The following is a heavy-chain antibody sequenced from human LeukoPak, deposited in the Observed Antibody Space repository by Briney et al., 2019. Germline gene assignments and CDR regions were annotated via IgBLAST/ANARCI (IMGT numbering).Heavy chain of an antibody. CDR2: INHSGST. CDR3: ARVGRRGYRVNNWFDP. D-gene: IGHD5-18*01. Sequence: SETLSVTCAVYVGSFSGYYWSWIRQPPGKGLEWMGEINHSGSTNYNPSLKSRVSISVDTSKNQFSLKLSSVTAADTAVYYCARVGRRGYRVNNWFDPWGQGTLVTVSS. V-gene: IGHV4-34*01. J-gene: IGHJ5*02. CDR1: VGSFSGYY.